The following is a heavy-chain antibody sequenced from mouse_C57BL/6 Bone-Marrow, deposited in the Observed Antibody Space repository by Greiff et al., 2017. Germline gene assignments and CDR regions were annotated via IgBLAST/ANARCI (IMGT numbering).Heavy chain of an antibody. CDR3: ASSWAMYYFDY. D-gene: IGHD3-1*01. Sequence: QVQLKQSGPELVKPGASVKISCKASGYSFTSYYIHWVKQRPGQGLEWIGWIYPGSGNTKYNEKFKGKATLTADTSSSTAYMQLSSLTSEDSAVYYCASSWAMYYFDYWGQGTTLTVSS. CDR1: GYSFTSYY. J-gene: IGHJ2*01. CDR2: IYPGSGNT. V-gene: IGHV1-66*01.